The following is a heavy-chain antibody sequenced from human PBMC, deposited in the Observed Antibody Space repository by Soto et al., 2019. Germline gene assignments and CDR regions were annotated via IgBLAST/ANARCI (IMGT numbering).Heavy chain of an antibody. CDR1: GYTFNNYG. D-gene: IGHD2-15*01. J-gene: IGHJ2*01. CDR2: IGPYNGKT. CDR3: ARCYCSVGSCYTCWHFDL. Sequence: QVQLVQSGAEVKQPGASVKVSCKASGYTFNNYGISWVRQAPGQGLEWMGWIGPYNGKTDHAQNFQGRVTMTTDTSTNTTYMELRSLRSDDTAVYYCARCYCSVGSCYTCWHFDLWGRGTLVTVS. V-gene: IGHV1-18*01.